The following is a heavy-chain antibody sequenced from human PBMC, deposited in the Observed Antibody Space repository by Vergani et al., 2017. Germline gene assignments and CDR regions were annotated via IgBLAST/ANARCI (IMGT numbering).Heavy chain of an antibody. CDR3: ARDSRDGDPPLYYYYYGMDV. Sequence: QLQLQESGSGLVKPSQTLSLTCAVSGGSISSGGYSWSWIRQPPGKGLEWIGYIYHSGSTYYNPSLKSRVTISVDRSKNQFSLKLSSVTAADTAVYYCARDSRDGDPPLYYYYYGMDVWGQGTTVTVSS. J-gene: IGHJ6*02. CDR1: GGSISSGGYS. CDR2: IYHSGST. V-gene: IGHV4-30-2*01. D-gene: IGHD4-17*01.